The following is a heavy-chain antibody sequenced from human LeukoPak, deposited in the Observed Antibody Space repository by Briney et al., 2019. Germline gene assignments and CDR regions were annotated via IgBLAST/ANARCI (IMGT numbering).Heavy chain of an antibody. V-gene: IGHV4-61*05. D-gene: IGHD1/OR15-1a*01. J-gene: IGHJ5*02. CDR3: ARSTSNWNTFSSSNWFDP. Sequence: RPSETLSLTCAVSGGSISSNSYYWGWIRQPPGKGLEWIGYIYYSGSTNYNPSLKSRVTISVDTSKNQFSLKLSSVTAADTAVYYCARSTSNWNTFSSSNWFDPWGQGTLVTVSS. CDR2: IYYSGST. CDR1: GGSISSNSYY.